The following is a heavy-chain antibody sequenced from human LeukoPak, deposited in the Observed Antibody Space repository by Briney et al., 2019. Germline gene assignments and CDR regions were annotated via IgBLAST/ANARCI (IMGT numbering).Heavy chain of an antibody. CDR1: GYSFSSYW. CDR3: ARASRDGYNQNFDH. D-gene: IGHD5-24*01. CDR2: IYPGGSET. V-gene: IGHV5-51*01. Sequence: GESLKISCKGLGYSFSSYWNAWVRQRPGKGLEWMGIIYPGGSETRYDPSFQGQVTISADSSASTAYLQWSSLRASDTAMYYCARASRDGYNQNFDHWGQGTLVTVSS. J-gene: IGHJ4*02.